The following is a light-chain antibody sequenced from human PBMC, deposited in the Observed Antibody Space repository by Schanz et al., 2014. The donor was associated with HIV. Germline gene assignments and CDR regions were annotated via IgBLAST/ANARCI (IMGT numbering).Light chain of an antibody. V-gene: IGKV3-11*01. J-gene: IGKJ4*01. Sequence: EIVLTQSPATLSLSPGERATLSCRASQSVTSYLAWYQQKPGQAPRLLIYDASNRATGIPARFSGSGSETDFTLIISSLEPEDFAVYFCQYFGNSGGTFGGGTKVEIK. CDR3: QYFGNSGGT. CDR1: QSVTSY. CDR2: DAS.